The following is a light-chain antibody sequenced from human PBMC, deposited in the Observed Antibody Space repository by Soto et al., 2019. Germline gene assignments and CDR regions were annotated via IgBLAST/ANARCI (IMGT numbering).Light chain of an antibody. J-gene: IGLJ2*01. CDR1: SSKIGTNA. V-gene: IGLV1-44*01. Sequence: QSVLTQPPSASGTTEQRVTISCSGGSSKIGTNAVNWYQHVPGTAPKLLVYNNDRRPSGVPDRFSASKSGASASLAISGLQSAEEADYYCSTWDDSLDGPVFGGGTKLTVL. CDR2: NND. CDR3: STWDDSLDGPV.